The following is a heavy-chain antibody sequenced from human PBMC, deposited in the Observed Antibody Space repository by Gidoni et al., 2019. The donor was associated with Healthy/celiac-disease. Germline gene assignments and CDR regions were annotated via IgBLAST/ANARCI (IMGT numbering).Heavy chain of an antibody. V-gene: IGHV6-1*01. D-gene: IGHD6-19*01. CDR2: TYYRSKWYN. Sequence: QVQLQQSGPGLVTPSQPLSLTCAIFGDSVSSNSAPWNWIRQSPSRGLEWLGRTYYRSKWYNDYAVSVKSRISINPDTSKNQFSLQLNSVTPEDTAVYYCARDAKQIAVAGFDPWGQGTLVTVSS. CDR3: ARDAKQIAVAGFDP. J-gene: IGHJ5*02. CDR1: GDSVSSNSAP.